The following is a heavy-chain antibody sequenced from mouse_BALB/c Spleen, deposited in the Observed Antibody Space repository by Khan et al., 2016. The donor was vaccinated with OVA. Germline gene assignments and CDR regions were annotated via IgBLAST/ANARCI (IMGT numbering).Heavy chain of an antibody. CDR2: INPSTIYR. V-gene: IGHV1-4*01. Sequence: QVQLQQSGAELARPGASVKMSCRTSGFTFSNYTIHWVKQRPGQGLEWIGYINPSTIYRYYNHKFKDKATLTADKSSSTAYMQLNSLTSEDSAGYYCASYYRYPAWFAYWGQGTLVTVSA. J-gene: IGHJ3*01. CDR1: GFTFSNYT. CDR3: ASYYRYPAWFAY. D-gene: IGHD2-14*01.